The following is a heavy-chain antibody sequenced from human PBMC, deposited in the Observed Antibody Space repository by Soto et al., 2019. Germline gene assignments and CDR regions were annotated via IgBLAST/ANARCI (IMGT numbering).Heavy chain of an antibody. J-gene: IGHJ3*02. D-gene: IGHD6-13*01. CDR3: ARDAAAALDI. CDR1: GGSITDYS. V-gene: IGHV4-4*07. Sequence: SETLSLTCTVSGGSITDYSWVWIRQPAGKGLEWIGRIFSSGNTNYNPSLKGRITMSVNTSKNQFSLRLTSVTAADTAVYYCARDAAAALDIWGQGTMVTVSS. CDR2: IFSSGNT.